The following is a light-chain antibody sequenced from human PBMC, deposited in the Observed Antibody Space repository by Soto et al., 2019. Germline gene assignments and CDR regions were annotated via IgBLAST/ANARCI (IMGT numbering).Light chain of an antibody. V-gene: IGLV2-8*01. CDR3: SSYAGSNTYV. CDR1: SSDVGGYNY. Sequence: QSALTQPPSASGSPGQSVTISFTGTSSDVGGYNYVSWYQQHPGKAPKLMIYEDSKRPSGVPDRFSGSKSGNTASLTVPGLQAEDEADYYCSSYAGSNTYVFGTGTKVTVL. J-gene: IGLJ1*01. CDR2: EDS.